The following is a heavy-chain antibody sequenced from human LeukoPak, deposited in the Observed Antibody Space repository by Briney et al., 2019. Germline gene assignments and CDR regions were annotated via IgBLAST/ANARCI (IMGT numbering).Heavy chain of an antibody. V-gene: IGHV3-30*19. CDR1: GFTFSSYG. CDR2: ISYDGSNK. CDR3: ARSLPHLDYYYYGMDV. J-gene: IGHJ6*02. Sequence: PGRSLRLSCAASGFTFSSYGMHWVRQAPGKGLEWVAVISYDGSNKYYADSVKGRFTISRDNSKNTLYLQMNSLRAEDTAVYYCARSLPHLDYYYYGMDVWGQGTTVTVSS.